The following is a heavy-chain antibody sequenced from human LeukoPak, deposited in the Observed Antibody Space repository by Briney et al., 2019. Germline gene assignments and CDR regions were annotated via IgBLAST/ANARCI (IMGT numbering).Heavy chain of an antibody. CDR1: GGSISSSSYY. Sequence: PSETLSLTCTVSGGSISSSSYYWGWIRQPPGKGLEWIGSIYYSGSTYYNPSLKSRVTISVDTSKNQFSLKLSSVTAADTAVYYCARLRYFDWSGVGAFDIWGQGTMVTVSS. CDR2: IYYSGST. J-gene: IGHJ3*02. V-gene: IGHV4-39*07. D-gene: IGHD3-9*01. CDR3: ARLRYFDWSGVGAFDI.